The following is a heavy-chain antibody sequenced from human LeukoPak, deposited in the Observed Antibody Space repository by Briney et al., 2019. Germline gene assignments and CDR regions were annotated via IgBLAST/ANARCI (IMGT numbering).Heavy chain of an antibody. J-gene: IGHJ4*02. CDR1: GYTFTGYY. Sequence: ASVKVSCKASGYTFTGYYMHWVRQASGQGLEWMGGINPNSGGTNYAQKFQGRVTMTRDTSISTAYMELSRLRSDDTAVYYCAREWEAYFISVDYWGQGTLVTVSS. CDR3: AREWEAYFISVDY. CDR2: INPNSGGT. D-gene: IGHD2-21*01. V-gene: IGHV1-2*02.